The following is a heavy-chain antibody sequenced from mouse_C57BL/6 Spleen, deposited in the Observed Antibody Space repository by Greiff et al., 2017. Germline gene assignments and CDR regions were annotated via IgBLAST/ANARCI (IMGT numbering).Heavy chain of an antibody. CDR2: IYPGSGNT. V-gene: IGHV1-76*01. CDR3: ARDGGYDLYAMDY. Sequence: QVHVKQSGAELVRPGASVKLSCKASGYTFTDYYINWVKQRPGQGLEWIARIYPGSGNTYYNEKFKGKATLTAEKSSSTAYMQLSSLTSEDSAVYFCARDGGYDLYAMDYWGQGTSVTVSS. D-gene: IGHD2-2*01. CDR1: GYTFTDYY. J-gene: IGHJ4*01.